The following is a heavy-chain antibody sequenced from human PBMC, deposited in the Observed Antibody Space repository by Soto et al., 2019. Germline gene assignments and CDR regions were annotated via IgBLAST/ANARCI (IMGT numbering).Heavy chain of an antibody. D-gene: IGHD3-3*01. CDR3: ARGASTIFGVVITRGWFDP. V-gene: IGHV4-34*01. J-gene: IGHJ5*02. Sequence: SETLSLTCAVYGGSFSGYYWSWIRQPPGKGLEWIGEINHSGSTNYNPSLKSRVTISVDTSKNQFSLKLSSVTAADTAVYYCARGASTIFGVVITRGWFDPWGQGTLVTVSS. CDR2: INHSGST. CDR1: GGSFSGYY.